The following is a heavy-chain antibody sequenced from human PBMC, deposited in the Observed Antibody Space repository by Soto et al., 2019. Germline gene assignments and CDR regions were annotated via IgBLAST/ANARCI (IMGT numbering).Heavy chain of an antibody. J-gene: IGHJ4*02. CDR3: ERGPNWGYRCDS. CDR2: LIPLFGTT. V-gene: IGHV1-69*06. D-gene: IGHD7-27*01. CDR1: GGTFSGHA. Sequence: QVQLVQSGAEVKKPGSSVKVSCEASGGTFSGHAISWVRQAPGQGPEWMGGLIPLFGTTQHAQNCQGRLAITADRSTSTADQELTSVRFDDTAINFSERGPNWGYRCDSGGEGAVVTVSS.